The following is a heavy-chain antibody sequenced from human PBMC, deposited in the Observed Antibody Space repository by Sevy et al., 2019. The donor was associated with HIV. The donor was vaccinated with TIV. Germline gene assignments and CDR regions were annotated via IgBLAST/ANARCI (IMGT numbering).Heavy chain of an antibody. V-gene: IGHV3-33*01. J-gene: IGHJ4*02. CDR2: IWYDGSNK. D-gene: IGHD3-10*01. CDR1: GFTFSSYG. CDR3: ARSAGLSHRGFDY. Sequence: GGSLRLSCAASGFTFSSYGMHWVRQAPGKGLEWVAVIWYDGSNKYYADSVKGRFTISRDNSKNTLYLQMNSLGAEDTAVYYCARSAGLSHRGFDYWGQGTLVTVSS.